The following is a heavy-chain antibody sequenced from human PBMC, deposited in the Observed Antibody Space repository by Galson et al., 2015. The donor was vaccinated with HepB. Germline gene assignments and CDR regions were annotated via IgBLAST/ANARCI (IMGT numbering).Heavy chain of an antibody. J-gene: IGHJ4*02. D-gene: IGHD3-10*01. V-gene: IGHV3-7*03. CDR1: GFIFSSSW. CDR3: ARGSEDNYGSFDY. CDR2: IKQDGSEK. Sequence: SLRLSCAASGFIFSSSWMSWVRQAPGKGLEWVANIKQDGSEKYYVDSVKGRFTISRDNAKNSLYLQMNSLRAADTAIYYCARGSEDNYGSFDYWGQGTLVTVSS.